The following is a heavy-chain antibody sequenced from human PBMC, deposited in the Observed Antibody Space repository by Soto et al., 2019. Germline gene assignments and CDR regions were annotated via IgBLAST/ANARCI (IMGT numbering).Heavy chain of an antibody. D-gene: IGHD1-26*01. CDR2: LYYSGST. J-gene: IGHJ4*02. CDR3: ARGVGATKP. V-gene: IGHV4-59*01. Sequence: PSETLSLTCTVSGGSISSYYWSWIRQPPGKGLEWIGYLYYSGSTNYNPSLKSRVTISVDTSKNQFSLKLSSVTAADTAVYYCARGVGATKPWGQGTLVTVSS. CDR1: GGSISSYY.